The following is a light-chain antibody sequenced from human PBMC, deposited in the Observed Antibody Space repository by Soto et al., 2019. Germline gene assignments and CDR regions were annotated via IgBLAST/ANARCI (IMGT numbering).Light chain of an antibody. J-gene: IGKJ2*01. Sequence: EIVMTQSPATLSVSPGERATLSCRASQSVSRNLAWYQQRPGRAPRLLIYDASTRATDIPARFSGSGSGTEFTLTISSRQSEDFEVYYCQQYNNWPLYTFGQGTKLEIK. V-gene: IGKV3-15*01. CDR1: QSVSRN. CDR2: DAS. CDR3: QQYNNWPLYT.